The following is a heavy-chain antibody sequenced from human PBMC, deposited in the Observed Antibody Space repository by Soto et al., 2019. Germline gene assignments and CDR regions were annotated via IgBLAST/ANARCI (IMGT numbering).Heavy chain of an antibody. D-gene: IGHD6-13*01. CDR3: NLAAAGPRLDAFDI. J-gene: IGHJ3*02. CDR1: GGSFSGHY. Sequence: SETLSLTCAVYGGSFSGHYWSWIRQPPGKGLEWIGEINHSGSTNYNPSLKSRVTISVDTSKNQFSLKLSSVTAADTAVYYCNLAAAGPRLDAFDIWGQGTMVTVSS. CDR2: INHSGST. V-gene: IGHV4-34*01.